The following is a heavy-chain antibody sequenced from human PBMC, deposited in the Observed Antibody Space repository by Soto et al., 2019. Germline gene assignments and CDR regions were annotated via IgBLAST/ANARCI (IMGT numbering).Heavy chain of an antibody. CDR3: ASYSTAEGYYSYMDV. D-gene: IGHD4-17*01. V-gene: IGHV4-39*01. CDR2: IYYSGST. CDR1: GGSISSSSYY. Sequence: NPSETLSLTCTVSGGSISSSSYYWGWIRQPPGKGLEWIGSIYYSGSTYYNPSLKSRVTISVDTSKNQFSLKLSSVTAADTAVYYCASYSTAEGYYSYMDVWGKGTTVTVSS. J-gene: IGHJ6*03.